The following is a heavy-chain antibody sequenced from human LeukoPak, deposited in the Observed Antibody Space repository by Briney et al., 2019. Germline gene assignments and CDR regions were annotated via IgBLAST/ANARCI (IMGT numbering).Heavy chain of an antibody. D-gene: IGHD5-24*01. J-gene: IGHJ4*02. CDR3: ARAEMARNFDY. CDR1: GFTFSSYT. Sequence: GGSLRLSCAASGFTFSSYTMKWVRQAPGKGLEWVSSISSSSSYIYYADSVKGRFTISRDNAKNSLYLQMNSLRAEDTAVYYCARAEMARNFDYWGQGTLVTVSS. CDR2: ISSSSSYI. V-gene: IGHV3-21*01.